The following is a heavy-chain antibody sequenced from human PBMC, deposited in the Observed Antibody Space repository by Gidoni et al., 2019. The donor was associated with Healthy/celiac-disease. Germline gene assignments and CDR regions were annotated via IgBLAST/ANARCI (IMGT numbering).Heavy chain of an antibody. V-gene: IGHV4-4*02. CDR1: GGSISSSNW. J-gene: IGHJ5*02. CDR2: IYHSGST. Sequence: QVQLQESGPGLVTPSGTLSLTCAVSGGSISSSNWWSWVRQPPGKGLEWIGEIYHSGSTNYNPSLKSRVTISVDKSKNQFSLKLSSVTAADTAVYYCARGGCSGGSCYFSSWFDPWGQGTLVTVSS. D-gene: IGHD2-15*01. CDR3: ARGGCSGGSCYFSSWFDP.